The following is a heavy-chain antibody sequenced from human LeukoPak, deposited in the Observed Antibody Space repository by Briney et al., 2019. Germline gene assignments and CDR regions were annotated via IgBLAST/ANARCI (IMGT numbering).Heavy chain of an antibody. CDR3: ATRSQAPAN. D-gene: IGHD3-10*01. CDR1: GFTFSTYW. Sequence: GGSLRLSCAASGFTFSTYWMTWVRQAPGKGLEWVANINEDGSEKNYVDSVKGRFTISRDNAKNSLSLKVENLRVEDTAVYYCATRSQAPANWGQGTLVTVSS. J-gene: IGHJ4*02. V-gene: IGHV3-7*01. CDR2: INEDGSEK.